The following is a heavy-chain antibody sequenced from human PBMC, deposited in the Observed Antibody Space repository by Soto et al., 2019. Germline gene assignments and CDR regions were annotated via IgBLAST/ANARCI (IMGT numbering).Heavy chain of an antibody. D-gene: IGHD3-10*01. V-gene: IGHV3-30*18. Sequence: QVRLVESGGGVVQPGRSLRLSCAASGFTFSSYGMHWVRQAPGKGLEWVAVISYDGSNKYYADSVKGRFTISRDNSKNTLYLQMNSLRAEDTAVYYCAKERIGYYGSGSYYYGMDVWGQGTTVTVSS. CDR1: GFTFSSYG. CDR3: AKERIGYYGSGSYYYGMDV. CDR2: ISYDGSNK. J-gene: IGHJ6*02.